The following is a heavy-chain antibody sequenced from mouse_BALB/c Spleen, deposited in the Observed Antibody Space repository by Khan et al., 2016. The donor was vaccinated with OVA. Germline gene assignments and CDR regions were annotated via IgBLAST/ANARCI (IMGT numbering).Heavy chain of an antibody. CDR1: GFNIKDTY. J-gene: IGHJ4*01. V-gene: IGHV14-3*02. CDR3: GRGGWSYAMDY. D-gene: IGHD1-1*02. CDR2: IDPANGNT. Sequence: VRLQQSGAELVKPGASVKLSCTASGFNIKDTYIHWVMQRPEQGLEWIGRIDPANGNTQYDPRFQGKATITADTSSNTAYLQFSSLTSEDTVVYYWGRGGWSYAMDYWGQGTSVTVSS.